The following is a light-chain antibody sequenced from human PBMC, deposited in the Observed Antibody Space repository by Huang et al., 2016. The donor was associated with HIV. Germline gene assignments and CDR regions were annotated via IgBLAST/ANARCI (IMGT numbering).Light chain of an antibody. V-gene: IGKV3-15*01. CDR2: GAS. J-gene: IGKJ2*02. CDR3: QQYNNWPPCT. CDR1: QSVSSN. Sequence: EIIMTPSQATLSVSPGERDTLSRRASQSVSSNLAWYQQKPGQAPRHLIYGASTRATGIPARFSGSGSGTEFTLTISSLQSEDFAIYYCQQYNNWPPCTFGQGTKLEI.